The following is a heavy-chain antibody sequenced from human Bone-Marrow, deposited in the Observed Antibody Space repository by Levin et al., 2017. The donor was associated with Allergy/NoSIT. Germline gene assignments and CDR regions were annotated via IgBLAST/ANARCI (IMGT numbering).Heavy chain of an antibody. J-gene: IGHJ4*02. CDR2: IFHTGST. CDR1: GGSISSNDW. Sequence: PGGSLRLSCAVSGGSISSNDWWTWVRQPPGKGLEWIGEIFHTGSTHYNPSLNSRVTISVDKSKNQFSLKLSSVTAADTALYFCAKRAFWIAEAGIRDWGQGTLVTVSS. D-gene: IGHD6-19*01. CDR3: AKRAFWIAEAGIRD. V-gene: IGHV4-4*01.